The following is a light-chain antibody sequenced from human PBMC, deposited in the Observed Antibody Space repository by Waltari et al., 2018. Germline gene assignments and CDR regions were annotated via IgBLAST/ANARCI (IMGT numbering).Light chain of an antibody. CDR2: WAS. CDR1: QSVLNSANNENH. J-gene: IGKJ4*01. V-gene: IGKV4-1*01. Sequence: DIVMTQSPDSLAVSLGDRAAINCKCSQSVLNSANNENHLTWFQKKPGQPPKLIVYWASTRGTGVTDRFSGSRSGTDFTLTISSLQAEDVAVYYCQQYYSPPLTFGGGTKVEIK. CDR3: QQYYSPPLT.